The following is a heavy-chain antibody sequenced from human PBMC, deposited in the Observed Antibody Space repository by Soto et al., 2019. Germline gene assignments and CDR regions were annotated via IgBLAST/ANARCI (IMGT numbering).Heavy chain of an antibody. CDR2: MKPNSVNT. CDR3: ARSTNDYGDRH. J-gene: IGHJ4*02. Sequence: QVQLVQSGAEVKKPGASVKVSCKASGYTFTSYDINWVRQATGQGLEWMGWMKPNSVNTGYAQKFQGIVIMTRNTSISTAYMVLSSLRSEDTAVYYCARSTNDYGDRHWGQGPLVTVSS. V-gene: IGHV1-8*01. CDR1: GYTFTSYD. D-gene: IGHD4-17*01.